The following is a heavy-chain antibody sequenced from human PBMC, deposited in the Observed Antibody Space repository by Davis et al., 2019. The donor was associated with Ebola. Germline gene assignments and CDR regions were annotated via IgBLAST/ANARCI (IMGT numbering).Heavy chain of an antibody. V-gene: IGHV4-59*01. CDR3: ARDFRPWQVVYSQFDY. D-gene: IGHD2-8*02. J-gene: IGHJ4*02. CDR1: GGPIINYY. CDR2: VYSTGGT. Sequence: SETLSLTCPVPGGPIINYYWSWIRHPPGKGLEWLGYVYSTGGTEYNPSLKSRVMMSVDTSKNQFSLKLSSVTAADTAVYYCARDFRPWQVVYSQFDYWGQGTLVTVSS.